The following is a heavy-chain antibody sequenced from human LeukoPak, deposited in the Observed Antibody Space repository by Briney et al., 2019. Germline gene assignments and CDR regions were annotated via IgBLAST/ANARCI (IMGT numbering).Heavy chain of an antibody. CDR1: GFISNRAW. CDR3: ARNQD. V-gene: IGHV3-7*01. Sequence: PGGSLRLSCAASGFISNRAWMSWVRQAPGKGLEWVANIKEDGSEKYYVDSVKGRFTVSRDIAKNSLYLQMNSLRAEDTAVCYCARNQDWGQGTLVTVSS. CDR2: IKEDGSEK. J-gene: IGHJ4*02.